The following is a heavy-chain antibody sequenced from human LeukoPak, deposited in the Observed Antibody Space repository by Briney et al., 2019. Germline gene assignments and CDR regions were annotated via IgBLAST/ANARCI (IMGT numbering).Heavy chain of an antibody. D-gene: IGHD3-3*01. V-gene: IGHV3-21*01. CDR1: GFTFHNYA. Sequence: GGSLRLSCAASGFTFHNYAMVWVRQGPGRGLEWVSAIRGSGDDKYYADSVKGRFTISRDNAKNSLYLQMNSLRAEDTAVYYCARDSITIFGEFDYWGQGTLVTVSS. J-gene: IGHJ4*02. CDR3: ARDSITIFGEFDY. CDR2: IRGSGDDK.